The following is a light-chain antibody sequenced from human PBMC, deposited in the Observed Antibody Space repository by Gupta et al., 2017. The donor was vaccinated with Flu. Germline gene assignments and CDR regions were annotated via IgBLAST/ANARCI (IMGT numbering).Light chain of an antibody. CDR1: KFADQY. Sequence: PGQTATITCSVNKFADQYACWHQPKPSPSPLFFIYKDRNRPSGIPECFSGSTSATTATLTISGTQEVDDDYYYSQAGNSSTAVFGGGIKLTVL. CDR3: QAGNSSTAV. J-gene: IGLJ2*01. CDR2: KDR. V-gene: IGLV3-1*01.